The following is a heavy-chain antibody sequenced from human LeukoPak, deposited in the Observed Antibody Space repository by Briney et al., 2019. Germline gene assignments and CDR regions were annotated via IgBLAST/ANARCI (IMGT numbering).Heavy chain of an antibody. CDR1: GFTFSSYG. Sequence: GGSLRLSCAASGFTFSSYGMHWVRQAPGKGLEWVAVISYDGSNKYYADSVKGRFTISRDNAKNSLYLQMNSLRAEDTAVYYCARGRTSHDYWGQGTLVTVSS. J-gene: IGHJ4*02. CDR2: ISYDGSNK. CDR3: ARGRTSHDY. V-gene: IGHV3-30*03.